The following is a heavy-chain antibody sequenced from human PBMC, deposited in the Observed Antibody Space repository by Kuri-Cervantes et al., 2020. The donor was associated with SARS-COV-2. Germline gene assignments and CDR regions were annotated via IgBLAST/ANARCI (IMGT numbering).Heavy chain of an antibody. CDR1: GGSFSGYY. CDR2: INHSGST. V-gene: IGHV4-34*01. Sequence: SQTLSLTCAVYGGSFSGYYWSWIRQPPGKGLEWIGEINHSGSTNYNPSLKSRVTILVDTSKNQFSLKLSSVTAADTAVYYCARGRGALGYCSSSSCYRGWYFDYWGQGTLVTVSS. J-gene: IGHJ4*02. D-gene: IGHD2-2*01. CDR3: ARGRGALGYCSSSSCYRGWYFDY.